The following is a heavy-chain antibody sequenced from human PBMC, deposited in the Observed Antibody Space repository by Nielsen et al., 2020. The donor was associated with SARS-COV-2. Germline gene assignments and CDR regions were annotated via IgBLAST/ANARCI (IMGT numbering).Heavy chain of an antibody. CDR1: GYRFTDYH. D-gene: IGHD4-17*01. J-gene: IGHJ4*02. V-gene: IGHV1-2*05. CDR2: INPKSGGT. CDR3: AGEPLTDGDRMFDY. Sequence: ASVKVSCKASGYRFTDYHLHWVRQAPGQGLEWVGRINPKSGGTMYAQNFQGRVTITRDTSINTAYMELTRLTPDDTVVYYCAGEPLTDGDRMFDYWGQGTLVTVTS.